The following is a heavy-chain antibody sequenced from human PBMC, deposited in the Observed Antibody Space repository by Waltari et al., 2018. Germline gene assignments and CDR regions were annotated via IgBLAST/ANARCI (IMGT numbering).Heavy chain of an antibody. D-gene: IGHD3-3*01. Sequence: EVQLVETGGGLIQPGGSLRLSCAASGFTVSSNYMSWVRQAPGKGLEWVSVIYSGGSTYYADSVKGQFXISRDNSKNTLYLQMNSLRAEDTAVYYCARGRTIFGVVKAFDPWGQGTLVXVSS. J-gene: IGHJ5*02. CDR3: ARGRTIFGVVKAFDP. CDR1: GFTVSSNY. V-gene: IGHV3-53*02. CDR2: IYSGGST.